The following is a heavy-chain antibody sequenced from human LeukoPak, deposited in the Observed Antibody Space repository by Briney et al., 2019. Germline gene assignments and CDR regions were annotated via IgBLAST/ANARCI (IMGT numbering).Heavy chain of an antibody. CDR3: ARATITTDYYYYYMDV. CDR2: IYTSGST. D-gene: IGHD4-11*01. CDR1: GGSISSYY. Sequence: SETLSLTCTVSGGSISSYYWSWIRQPAGKGLEWIGRIYTSGSTNYNPSLKSRVTMSVDTSKNQFSLKLSSVTAADTAVYYCARATITTDYYYYYMDVWGKGTTVTVSS. V-gene: IGHV4-4*07. J-gene: IGHJ6*03.